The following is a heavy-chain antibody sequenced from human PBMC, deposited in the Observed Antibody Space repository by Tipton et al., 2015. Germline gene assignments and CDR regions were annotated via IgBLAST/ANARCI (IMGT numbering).Heavy chain of an antibody. CDR2: IYTSGRT. D-gene: IGHD2-2*03. V-gene: IGHV4-4*07. CDR1: GGSISNYY. J-gene: IGHJ5*02. Sequence: TLSLTCTVSGGSISNYYWSWIRQPAGKGLEWIGRIYTSGRTKYNPSLKGRVTMSLDTSKNQFSLRLSSVTAADTAVYYCARMDILGNWFDPWGQGTLVTVSS. CDR3: ARMDILGNWFDP.